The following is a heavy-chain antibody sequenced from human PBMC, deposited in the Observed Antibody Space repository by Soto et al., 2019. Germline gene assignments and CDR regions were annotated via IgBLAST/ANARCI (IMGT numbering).Heavy chain of an antibody. J-gene: IGHJ4*02. CDR3: ARHANWNHDY. CDR2: IDPSDSYT. CDR1: GYSFTSYW. Sequence: GESLKISCKGSGYSFTSYWISWVRQMPGKGLEWMGRIDPSDSYTNYSPSFQGHVTISADKSISTAYLQWSSLKASDTARYYCARHANWNHDYWGQGTLVTVSS. D-gene: IGHD1-1*01. V-gene: IGHV5-10-1*01.